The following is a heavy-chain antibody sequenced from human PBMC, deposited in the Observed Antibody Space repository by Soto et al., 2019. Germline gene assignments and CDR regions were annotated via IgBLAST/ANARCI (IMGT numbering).Heavy chain of an antibody. Sequence: PSETLSLTCTVSGGSISSGDYYWSWIRQPPGKGLEWIGYIYYSGSTYYNPSLKSRVTISVDTSKNQFSLKLSSVTAADTAVYYCARGSADLRYFDWFTENWFDPWGQGTLVTVSS. CDR1: GGSISSGDYY. J-gene: IGHJ5*02. D-gene: IGHD3-9*01. CDR2: IYYSGST. V-gene: IGHV4-30-4*01. CDR3: ARGSADLRYFDWFTENWFDP.